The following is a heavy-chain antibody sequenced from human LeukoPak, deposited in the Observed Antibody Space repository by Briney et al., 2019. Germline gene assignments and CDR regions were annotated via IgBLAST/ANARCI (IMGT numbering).Heavy chain of an antibody. CDR3: ARAGYFDWLLYDY. D-gene: IGHD3-9*01. V-gene: IGHV1-69*13. J-gene: IGHJ4*02. CDR2: IIPIFGTA. Sequence: GASVKVSCKASGYTFTSYDINWVRQAPGQGLEWMGGIIPIFGTANYAQKFQGRVTITADESTSTAYMELSSLRSEDTAVYYCARAGYFDWLLYDYWGQGTLVTVSS. CDR1: GYTFTSYD.